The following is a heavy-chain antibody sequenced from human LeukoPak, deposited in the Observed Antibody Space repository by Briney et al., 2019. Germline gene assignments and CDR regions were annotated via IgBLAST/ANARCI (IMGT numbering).Heavy chain of an antibody. D-gene: IGHD6-13*01. CDR3: AGFLAAAGTSRYYYYYYMDV. CDR2: INHSGST. CDR1: GGSFSGYY. Sequence: PSETLSLTCAVYGGSFSGYYWSWIRQPPGKGLEWIGEINHSGSTNYNPSLKSRVTISVDTSKNQFSLKLSSVTAADTAVYYCAGFLAAAGTSRYYYYYYMDVWGKGTTVTVSS. J-gene: IGHJ6*03. V-gene: IGHV4-34*01.